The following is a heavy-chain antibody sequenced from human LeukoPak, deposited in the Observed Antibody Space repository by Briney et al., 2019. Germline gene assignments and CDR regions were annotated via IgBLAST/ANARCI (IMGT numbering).Heavy chain of an antibody. CDR3: AKDYGSGSYFDY. CDR2: IRYDGSNK. Sequence: PGGSLRLSCAASGFTFSSYGMRWVRQAPGKGLEWVAFIRYDGSNKYYADSVKGRFTISRDNSKNTLYLQMNSLRAEDTAVYYCAKDYGSGSYFDYWGQGTLVTASS. D-gene: IGHD3-10*01. CDR1: GFTFSSYG. V-gene: IGHV3-30*02. J-gene: IGHJ4*02.